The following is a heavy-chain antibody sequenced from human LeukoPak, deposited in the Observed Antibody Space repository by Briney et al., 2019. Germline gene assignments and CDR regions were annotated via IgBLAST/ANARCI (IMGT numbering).Heavy chain of an antibody. CDR3: ARAPQNYYDSSGYYYSLYYFDY. V-gene: IGHV4-4*07. J-gene: IGHJ4*02. CDR1: GGSISSYY. D-gene: IGHD3-22*01. Sequence: SETLSLACTVSGGSISSYYWSWIRQPAGNGLEWIGRVYTSGSTNYNPSLKSRVTMSVDTSKNQFSLKLSSVTAADTAVYYCARAPQNYYDSSGYYYSLYYFDYWGQGTLVTVSS. CDR2: VYTSGST.